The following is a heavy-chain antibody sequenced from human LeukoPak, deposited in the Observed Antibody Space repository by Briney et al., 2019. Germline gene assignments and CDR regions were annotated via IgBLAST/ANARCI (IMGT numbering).Heavy chain of an antibody. CDR3: ARDSEVWY. CDR2: ISSSGSTI. Sequence: GGSLRPSCAASGFTFSSYEMNWVRQAPGKGLEWVSYISSSGSTIYYADSVKGRFTISRDNAKNSLYLQMNSLRAENTAVYYCARDSEVWYWRQGTLVTVSS. CDR1: GFTFSSYE. J-gene: IGHJ4*02. V-gene: IGHV3-48*03.